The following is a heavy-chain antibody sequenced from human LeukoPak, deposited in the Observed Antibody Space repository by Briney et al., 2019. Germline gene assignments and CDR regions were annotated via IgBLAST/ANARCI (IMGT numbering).Heavy chain of an antibody. J-gene: IGHJ4*02. CDR1: GYTFTDYY. V-gene: IGHV1-2*02. D-gene: IGHD1-20*01. Sequence: ASVKVSCKASGYTFTDYYVHWVRQAPGQGLEWMGWINPNSGGTNYAQKFQGRVTMTRDTSIRTAYMELSRLRSDDTAVYFCARPYNWNDGGALCYFDYWGQGTLVTVAS. CDR3: ARPYNWNDGGALCYFDY. CDR2: INPNSGGT.